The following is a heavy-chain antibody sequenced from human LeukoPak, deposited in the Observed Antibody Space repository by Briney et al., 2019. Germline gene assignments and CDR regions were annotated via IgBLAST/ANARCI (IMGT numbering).Heavy chain of an antibody. CDR1: GGTFSSYA. CDR3: ARDRAPGSGYRYSFDY. Sequence: SVKVSCEASGGTFSSYAISWVRQAPGQGLEWMGGIIPIFGTANYAQKFQGRVTITADESTSTAYMELSSLRSEDTAVYYCARDRAPGSGYRYSFDYWGQGTLVTVSS. D-gene: IGHD3-22*01. J-gene: IGHJ4*02. CDR2: IIPIFGTA. V-gene: IGHV1-69*13.